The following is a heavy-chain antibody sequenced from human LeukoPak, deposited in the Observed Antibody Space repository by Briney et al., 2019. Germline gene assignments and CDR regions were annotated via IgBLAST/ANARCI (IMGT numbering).Heavy chain of an antibody. CDR1: GYSISSGYY. V-gene: IGHV4-38-2*02. J-gene: IGHJ4*02. Sequence: SETLSVTCAVSGYSISSGYYWGWIRQPPGKGLESTVSIYHSGSTYYNPSLKSRVTISVDTSKNQFSLRLSSVTAAVTAVYYCARDIVVVVAASYFDYWGQGTLVTVSS. CDR2: IYHSGST. D-gene: IGHD2-15*01. CDR3: ARDIVVVVAASYFDY.